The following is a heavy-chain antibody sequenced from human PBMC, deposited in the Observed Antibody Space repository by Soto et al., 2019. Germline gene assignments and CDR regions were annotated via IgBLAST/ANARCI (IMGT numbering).Heavy chain of an antibody. CDR3: ARDDNWNYYYYYYGMDV. J-gene: IGHJ6*02. D-gene: IGHD1-7*01. CDR1: GFTFSSYC. CDR2: IWYDGSNK. V-gene: IGHV3-33*01. Sequence: SLRLSCAASGFTFSSYCMHWVLQAPGKGLEWVAVIWYDGSNKYYADSVKGRFTISRDNSKNTLYLQMNSLRAEDTAVYYCARDDNWNYYYYYYGMDVWGQGTTVTVSS.